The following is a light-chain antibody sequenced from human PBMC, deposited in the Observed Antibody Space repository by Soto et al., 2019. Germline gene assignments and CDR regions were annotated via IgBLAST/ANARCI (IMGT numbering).Light chain of an antibody. Sequence: EIVLTQSPATLSLSPGERATLSCRARQSVSNSLAWYQQKPGQAPRLLIYDASNRATGTPARFSGSGSGTDFTLTISNLEPEDFAVYYCLQRSDWPYTFGQGTKLEIK. V-gene: IGKV3-11*01. CDR3: LQRSDWPYT. CDR2: DAS. J-gene: IGKJ2*01. CDR1: QSVSNS.